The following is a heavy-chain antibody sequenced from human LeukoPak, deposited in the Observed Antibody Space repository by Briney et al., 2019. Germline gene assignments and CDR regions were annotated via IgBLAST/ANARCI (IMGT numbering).Heavy chain of an antibody. J-gene: IGHJ4*02. D-gene: IGHD2-2*01. V-gene: IGHV3-23*01. CDR1: GFTFSSYA. CDR2: ISGSGGST. Sequence: GGSLRLSCAASGFTFSSYAMSWVRQAPGKGLEWVSAISGSGGSTYYADSVKGRFTISRENSKNTLYLQMNSLRVEDTAVYYCAKDHGCSTISCLYHFDYWGQGILVTVSS. CDR3: AKDHGCSTISCLYHFDY.